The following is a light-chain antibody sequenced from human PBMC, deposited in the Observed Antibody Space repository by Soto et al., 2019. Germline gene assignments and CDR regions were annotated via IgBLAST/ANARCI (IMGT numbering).Light chain of an antibody. CDR2: SAS. V-gene: IGKV3-20*01. J-gene: IGKJ5*01. CDR3: QQYGSSPRVT. CDR1: QSFSSSY. Sequence: EIVLTQSPGTLSLSPGKRATLSCRASQSFSSSYLAWYQQKPGQAPRLLIYSASTRATGIPDRFSGSGSGTDFTLTISRLEPEDFAVYYCQQYGSSPRVTFGQGTRLE.